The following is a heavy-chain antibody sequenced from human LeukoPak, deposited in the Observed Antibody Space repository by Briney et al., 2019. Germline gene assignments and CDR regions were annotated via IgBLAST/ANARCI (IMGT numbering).Heavy chain of an antibody. CDR1: GGSFSGYY. CDR3: ARDRFYDFWSGPSINWFDP. Sequence: SETLSLTCAVYGGSFSGYYWSWIRQPPGKGLEWIGEINHSGSTNYNPSLKSRVTMSVDTSKNQFSLKLSSVTAADTAVYYCARDRFYDFWSGPSINWFDPWGQGTLVTVSS. CDR2: INHSGST. D-gene: IGHD3-3*01. J-gene: IGHJ5*02. V-gene: IGHV4-34*01.